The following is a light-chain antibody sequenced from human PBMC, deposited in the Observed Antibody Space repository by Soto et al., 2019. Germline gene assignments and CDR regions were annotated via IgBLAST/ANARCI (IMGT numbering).Light chain of an antibody. CDR3: QQYNGYSL. CDR1: QSISGW. V-gene: IGKV1-5*01. CDR2: DAS. J-gene: IGKJ1*01. Sequence: IPMTQSPSTLSASVGDRVTITCRASQSISGWLAWYQQKPGKAPKLLIYDASSLESGVPSRFSGIGSGTEFTLSISSLQPDDFATYYCQQYNGYSLFGQGTKVDIK.